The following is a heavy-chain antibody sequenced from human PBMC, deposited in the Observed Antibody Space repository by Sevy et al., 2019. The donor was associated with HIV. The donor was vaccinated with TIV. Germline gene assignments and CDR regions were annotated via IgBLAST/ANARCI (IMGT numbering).Heavy chain of an antibody. D-gene: IGHD2-21*02. Sequence: ASVKVSCKASGYTFTSYGISWVRQAPGQGLDGMGWISAYNGNTNYAQKLQGRVTMTTDTSTSTAYMELRSLRSDDTAVYYCARDAAYCGGDCYGNGMDVWGQGTTVTVSS. CDR1: GYTFTSYG. CDR2: ISAYNGNT. V-gene: IGHV1-18*01. CDR3: ARDAAYCGGDCYGNGMDV. J-gene: IGHJ6*02.